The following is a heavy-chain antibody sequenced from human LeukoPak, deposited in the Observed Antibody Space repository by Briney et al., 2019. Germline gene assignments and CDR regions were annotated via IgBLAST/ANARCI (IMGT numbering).Heavy chain of an antibody. J-gene: IGHJ3*02. D-gene: IGHD3-22*01. Sequence: ASVKVSCKASGYTFTGYYMHWVRQAPGQGLEWMGWINPNSGGTNYAQKFQGRVTMTRDTSISTAYMELSRLRSDDTAVYYCASVGSSGYYGISFAFDIWGQGTTVTVSS. CDR3: ASVGSSGYYGISFAFDI. CDR2: INPNSGGT. CDR1: GYTFTGYY. V-gene: IGHV1-2*02.